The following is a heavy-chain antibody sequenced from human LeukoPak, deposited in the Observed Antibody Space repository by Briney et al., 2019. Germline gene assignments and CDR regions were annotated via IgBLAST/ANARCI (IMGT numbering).Heavy chain of an antibody. Sequence: ASVKVSCKAFGYTFTSYAMNWVRQAPGQGLEWMGWINTNTGNPTYAQGFTGRFVFSLDTSVSTAYLQISSLKAEDTAVYYCARGHGALWFGELSLSPSDYWGQGTLVTVSS. V-gene: IGHV7-4-1*02. CDR3: ARGHGALWFGELSLSPSDY. D-gene: IGHD3-10*01. J-gene: IGHJ4*02. CDR2: INTNTGNP. CDR1: GYTFTSYA.